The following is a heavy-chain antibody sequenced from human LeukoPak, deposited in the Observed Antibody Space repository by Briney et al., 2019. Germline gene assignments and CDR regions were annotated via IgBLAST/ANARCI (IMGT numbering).Heavy chain of an antibody. Sequence: PSETLFLTCTVSGGSISSYYWSWIRQPPGKGLEWIGYIYYSGSTNYNPSLKSRVTISVDTSKNQFSLKLSSVTAADTAVYYCARVSSDPYGSGSYYFDYWGQGTLVTVSS. CDR2: IYYSGST. CDR3: ARVSSDPYGSGSYYFDY. J-gene: IGHJ4*02. CDR1: GGSISSYY. V-gene: IGHV4-59*01. D-gene: IGHD3-10*01.